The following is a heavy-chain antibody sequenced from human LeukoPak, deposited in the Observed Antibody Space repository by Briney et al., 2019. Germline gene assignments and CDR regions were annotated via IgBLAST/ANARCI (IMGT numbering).Heavy chain of an antibody. D-gene: IGHD3-10*01. CDR3: AREIRSGRPQYFDY. J-gene: IGHJ4*02. V-gene: IGHV4-38-2*02. Sequence: SETLSLTCAVTGYSISSGYDWGWIRQPPGKGLEWIGSMHHSGSTYSNPSLKSRVTISVDTSKNQFSLKLSSVTAADTAVYYCAREIRSGRPQYFDYWGQGTLVTVSS. CDR2: MHHSGST. CDR1: GYSISSGYD.